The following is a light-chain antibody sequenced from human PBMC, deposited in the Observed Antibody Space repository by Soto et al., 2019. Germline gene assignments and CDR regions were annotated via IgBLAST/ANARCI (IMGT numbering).Light chain of an antibody. CDR3: QQRSNWPLLT. Sequence: EIVLTQYKATLSLSPGERATLSCRASQSVSSYLAWYQQKPGQAPRLLIYDAANRATGIPARFSGSGSGTDFTLTISSLEPEDFAVYYCQQRSNWPLLTFGGGTKV. CDR1: QSVSSY. CDR2: DAA. J-gene: IGKJ4*01. V-gene: IGKV3-11*01.